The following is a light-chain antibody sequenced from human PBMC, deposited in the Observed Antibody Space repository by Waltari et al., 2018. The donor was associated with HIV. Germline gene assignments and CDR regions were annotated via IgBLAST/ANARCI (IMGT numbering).Light chain of an antibody. CDR3: ATWDDSLNGPL. V-gene: IGLV1-44*01. J-gene: IGLJ2*01. Sequence: QSVLTQPPSASGTPGPRVTIPCSGISSNIGSNAVSWYQQFPGTAPIVLMSANNQRPSGVPDRFSASKSGTSASLAISGLHSEDEADYYCATWDDSLNGPLFGGGTKLTVL. CDR2: ANN. CDR1: SSNIGSNA.